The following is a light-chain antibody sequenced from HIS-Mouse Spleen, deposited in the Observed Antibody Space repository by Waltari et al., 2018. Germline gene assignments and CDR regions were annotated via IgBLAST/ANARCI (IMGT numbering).Light chain of an antibody. J-gene: IGLJ3*02. CDR3: CSYAGSSTWV. V-gene: IGLV2-23*01. CDR2: EGS. CDR1: SSDVGSYNL. Sequence: QSALTQPASVSGSPGQSITISCTGTSSDVGSYNLVSWYQQHPGKAPKLMIYEGSKRPSGVSNLFSGSKSRNTASLTISGLQAEDEADYSCCSYAGSSTWVFGGGTKLTVL.